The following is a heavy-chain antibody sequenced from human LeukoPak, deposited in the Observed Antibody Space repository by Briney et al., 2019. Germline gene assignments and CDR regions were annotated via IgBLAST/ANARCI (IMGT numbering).Heavy chain of an antibody. J-gene: IGHJ4*02. Sequence: GASVKVSCKASGYTFTGYYMHWVRQAPGQGLEWMGWINPNSGGTNYAQKIQGRVTMTTDTSTRTAYMELRSLRSDDTAVYYCARDLPYSSSWESIDYWGQGTLVTVSS. CDR2: INPNSGGT. V-gene: IGHV1-2*02. D-gene: IGHD6-13*01. CDR3: ARDLPYSSSWESIDY. CDR1: GYTFTGYY.